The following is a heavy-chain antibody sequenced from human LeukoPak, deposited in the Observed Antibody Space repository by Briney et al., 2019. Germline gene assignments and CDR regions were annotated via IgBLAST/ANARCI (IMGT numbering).Heavy chain of an antibody. CDR3: AGEKAAVAATSRNY. J-gene: IGHJ4*02. CDR2: IDNSGTYI. D-gene: IGHD6-19*01. Sequence: GGSLRLSCTASGFTFTTYSMDWVRQAPGKGLEWVSSIDNSGTYIYYADSVKGRFTISRDNSKNSLYLQMNSLRAEDTAVYYCAGEKAAVAATSRNYWGQGTLVTVSS. V-gene: IGHV3-21*01. CDR1: GFTFTTYS.